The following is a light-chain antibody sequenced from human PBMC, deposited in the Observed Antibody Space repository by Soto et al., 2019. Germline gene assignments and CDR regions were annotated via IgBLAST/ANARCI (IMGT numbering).Light chain of an antibody. CDR3: RSFASGGSPVV. CDR2: EDT. V-gene: IGLV2-8*01. J-gene: IGLJ2*01. Sequence: QSALTQPPSASGSLGQSVTISCTGTSSDVGGYNYVSWHQQHPGKAPKVMIYEDTKRPPGVPDRFSGSKSGTSASLAISGLQAEDEADYYCRSFASGGSPVVLGGGTQLTVL. CDR1: SSDVGGYNY.